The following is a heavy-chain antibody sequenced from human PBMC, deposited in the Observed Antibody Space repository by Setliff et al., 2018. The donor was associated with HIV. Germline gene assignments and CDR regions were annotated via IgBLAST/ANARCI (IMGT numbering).Heavy chain of an antibody. J-gene: IGHJ6*03. CDR3: ARSSSLYYYYYMDV. Sequence: LRLSCAASGFTFSSYDMHWVRQATGKGLEWVSAIGTAGDTYYPGSVKGRFTISRENAKNSLYLQMNSLRAGDTAVYYCARSSSLYYYYYMDVWGKGTRVTVSS. CDR2: IGTAGDT. V-gene: IGHV3-13*01. D-gene: IGHD6-6*01. CDR1: GFTFSSYD.